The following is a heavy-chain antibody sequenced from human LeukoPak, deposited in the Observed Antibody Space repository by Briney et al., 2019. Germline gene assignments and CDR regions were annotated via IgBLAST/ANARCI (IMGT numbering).Heavy chain of an antibody. CDR2: ISSDGSNT. D-gene: IGHD3-3*01. CDR3: ASGVTIWLGNAFDI. CDR1: GFTFSSYW. Sequence: GGSLRLSCAASGFTFSSYWMHWARQDAGKGLVWVARISSDGSNTIYADSVKGRFTISRDNAANTLYLQMNSLRAEDTAVYYCASGVTIWLGNAFDIWGQGTMVTVS. V-gene: IGHV3-74*01. J-gene: IGHJ3*02.